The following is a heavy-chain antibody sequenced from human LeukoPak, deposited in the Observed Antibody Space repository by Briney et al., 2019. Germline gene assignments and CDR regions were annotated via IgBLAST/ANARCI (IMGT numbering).Heavy chain of an antibody. CDR3: ASDPQLPDYGMDV. V-gene: IGHV1-69*04. J-gene: IGHJ6*02. CDR2: IIPILGIA. D-gene: IGHD2-2*01. Sequence: GASVKVSCKASGGTFSSYAISWVRQAPGQGLEWMGRIIPILGIANYAQKFQGRVTITADKSTSTAYMELSSLRSEDTAVYYCASDPQLPDYGMDVWGQGTTVTVSS. CDR1: GGTFSSYA.